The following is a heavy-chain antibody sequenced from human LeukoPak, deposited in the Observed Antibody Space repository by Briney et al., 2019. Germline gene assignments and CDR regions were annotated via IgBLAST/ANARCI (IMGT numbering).Heavy chain of an antibody. CDR3: ARRLQIVWYGLDV. D-gene: IGHD2-21*01. V-gene: IGHV1-2*02. CDR1: GYTFTGYY. J-gene: IGHJ6*02. Sequence: ASVKVSCKASGYTFTGYYIHWVRQAPGQGLEWMGWVNPNSGGTIYEEKFQGRVNMTRDTSISTAYMELTGLRSDDTAVYYCARRLQIVWYGLDVRGQGTSVTVSS. CDR2: VNPNSGGT.